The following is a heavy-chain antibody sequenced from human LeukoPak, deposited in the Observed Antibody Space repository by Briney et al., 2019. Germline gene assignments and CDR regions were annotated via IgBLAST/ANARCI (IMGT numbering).Heavy chain of an antibody. CDR3: ARVHYYYYGMDV. J-gene: IGHJ6*02. V-gene: IGHV3-53*01. Sequence: GGSLRLSCAASGFTFSSNYMSWVRQAPGKGLEWVSVIYSGGSTYYADSVKGRFTISRDNSKNTLYLQMNSLRAEDTAVYYCARVHYYYYGMDVWGQGTTVTVSS. CDR1: GFTFSSNY. CDR2: IYSGGST.